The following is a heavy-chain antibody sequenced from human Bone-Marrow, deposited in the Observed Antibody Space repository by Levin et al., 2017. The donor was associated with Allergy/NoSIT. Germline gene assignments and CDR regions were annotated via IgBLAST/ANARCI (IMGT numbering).Heavy chain of an antibody. D-gene: IGHD3-16*01. CDR1: GLSFSNYD. V-gene: IGHV3-21*06. Sequence: GGSLRLSCAASGLSFSNYDMNWVRQAPGKGLEWVSSISGGSSRIYYADSVKGRLTISRDNAKNSLYPQMNSLRVEDTAVYYCASWAMFYYDGSDFDYFYYCMDVWGQGTTVAVSS. CDR2: ISGGSSRI. CDR3: ASWAMFYYDGSDFDYFYYCMDV. J-gene: IGHJ6*02.